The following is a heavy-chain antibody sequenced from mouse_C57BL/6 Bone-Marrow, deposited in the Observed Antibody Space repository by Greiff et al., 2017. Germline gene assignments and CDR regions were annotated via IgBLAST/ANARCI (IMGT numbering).Heavy chain of an antibody. CDR2: IDPSDSYT. V-gene: IGHV1-50*01. CDR1: GYTFTSYW. D-gene: IGHD2-12*01. Sequence: QVQLQQPGAELVKPGASVKLSCKASGYTFTSYWMQWVKQRPGQGLEWIGEIDPSDSYTNYNQKFKGKATLTVDTSSSTAYMQLSSLTSEDSAVYYCARLAPPTRYDEGGYYFDYWGQGTTLTVSS. CDR3: ARLAPPTRYDEGGYYFDY. J-gene: IGHJ2*01.